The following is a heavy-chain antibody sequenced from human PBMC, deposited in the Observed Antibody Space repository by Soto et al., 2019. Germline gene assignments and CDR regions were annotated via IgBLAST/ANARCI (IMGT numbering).Heavy chain of an antibody. J-gene: IGHJ5*02. D-gene: IGHD1-26*01. Sequence: PSETLSLTCTVSGGSISSYYWSWIRQPPGKGLEWIGYIYYSGSTNYNPSLKSRVTISVDTSKNQFSLKLSSVTAADTAVYYCARHGIVGATAEINWFDPWGQGTLVTVSS. V-gene: IGHV4-59*08. CDR1: GGSISSYY. CDR3: ARHGIVGATAEINWFDP. CDR2: IYYSGST.